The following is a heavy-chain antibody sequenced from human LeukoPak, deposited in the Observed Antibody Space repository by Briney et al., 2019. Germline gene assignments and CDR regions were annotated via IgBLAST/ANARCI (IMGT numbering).Heavy chain of an antibody. V-gene: IGHV4-34*01. CDR1: GGSFSGYY. D-gene: IGHD3-9*01. CDR3: ARFRYFDWLLSTRSPFDP. CDR2: INHSGST. Sequence: PSETLSLTCAVYGGSFSGYYWSWIRQPPGKGLEWIGEINHSGSTNYNPSLKSRVTISVDTSKNQFSLKLSSVTAADTAVYYCARFRYFDWLLSTRSPFDPWGQGTLVTVSS. J-gene: IGHJ5*02.